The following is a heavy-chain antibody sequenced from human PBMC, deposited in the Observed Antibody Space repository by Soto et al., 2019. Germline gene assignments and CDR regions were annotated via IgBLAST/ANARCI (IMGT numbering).Heavy chain of an antibody. CDR3: AATWEDGYNFYYYYYGMDV. CDR2: ISGSGGST. CDR1: GFTFSSYA. V-gene: IGHV3-23*01. D-gene: IGHD5-12*01. Sequence: GGSLRLSCAASGFTFSSYAMSWVRQAPGKGLEWVSAISGSGGSTYYADSVKGRFTISRDNSKNTLYLQMNSLRAEDTAVYYCAATWEDGYNFYYYYYGMDVWGQGTTVTVSS. J-gene: IGHJ6*02.